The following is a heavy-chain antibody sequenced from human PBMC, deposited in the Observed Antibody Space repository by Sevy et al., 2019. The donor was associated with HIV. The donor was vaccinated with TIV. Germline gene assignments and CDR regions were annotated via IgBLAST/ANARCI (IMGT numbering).Heavy chain of an antibody. D-gene: IGHD3-10*01. J-gene: IGHJ4*02. CDR2: INPQSGGI. Sequence: ASVKVSCKASGYTFTGYYFTGYYMYWVRQAPGQGPEWMGWINPQSGGINYAQKFQGRVTMTRDMSISTAYMELSRLRSDDTAVYYCATGESSPFDYWGQGTLVTVSS. CDR1: GYTFTGYYFTGYY. V-gene: IGHV1-2*02. CDR3: ATGESSPFDY.